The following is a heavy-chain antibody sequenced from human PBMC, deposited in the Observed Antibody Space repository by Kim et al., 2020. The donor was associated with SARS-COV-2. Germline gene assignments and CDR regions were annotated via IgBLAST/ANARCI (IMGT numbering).Heavy chain of an antibody. CDR2: T. V-gene: IGHV1-3*01. D-gene: IGHD6-13*01. Sequence: TKYSQKFQGRVTITRDTSASTAYMELSSLRSEDTAVYYCASDSYSTPFDYWGQGTLVTVSS. CDR3: ASDSYSTPFDY. J-gene: IGHJ4*02.